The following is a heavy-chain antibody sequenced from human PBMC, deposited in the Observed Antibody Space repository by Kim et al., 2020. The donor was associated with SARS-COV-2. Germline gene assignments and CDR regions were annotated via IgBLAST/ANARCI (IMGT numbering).Heavy chain of an antibody. CDR3: ARDLWMGVFDF. J-gene: IGHJ3*01. V-gene: IGHV4-39*07. CDR1: GGSISSSSYY. Sequence: SETLSLTCTVSGGSISSSSYYWGWIRQPPGKGLEWIGSIYYSGSTYYNPSLKSRVTISVDTSKNQFSLKLSSVTAADTAVYYCARDLWMGVFDFWGQGT. D-gene: IGHD2-21*01. CDR2: IYYSGST.